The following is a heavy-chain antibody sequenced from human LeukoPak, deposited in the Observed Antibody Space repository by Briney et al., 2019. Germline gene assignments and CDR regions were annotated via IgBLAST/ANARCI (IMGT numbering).Heavy chain of an antibody. Sequence: GGSLRLSCAASGFTFDDYGMSWVRQAPGKGLEWVSAISGSGGSTYYADSVKGRFTISRDNSKNTLYLQMNSLRAEDTAVYYCAKESAGEGPRYFDYWGQGTLVTVSS. CDR3: AKESAGEGPRYFDY. V-gene: IGHV3-23*01. D-gene: IGHD3-10*01. CDR2: ISGSGGST. CDR1: GFTFDDYG. J-gene: IGHJ4*02.